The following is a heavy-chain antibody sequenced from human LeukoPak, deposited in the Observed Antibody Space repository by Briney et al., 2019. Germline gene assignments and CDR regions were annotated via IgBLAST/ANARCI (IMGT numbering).Heavy chain of an antibody. V-gene: IGHV3-11*04. CDR2: ISSSGSTI. J-gene: IGHJ3*02. D-gene: IGHD3-3*01. CDR1: GFTFSDYY. Sequence: NSGGSLRLSCAASGFTFSDYYMSWIRQAPGKGLEWVSYISSSGSTIYYADSVKGRFTISRDNAKNSLYLQMNSLRAEDTAVYYCASYHVTIFGEGNAFDIWGQGTMVTVSS. CDR3: ASYHVTIFGEGNAFDI.